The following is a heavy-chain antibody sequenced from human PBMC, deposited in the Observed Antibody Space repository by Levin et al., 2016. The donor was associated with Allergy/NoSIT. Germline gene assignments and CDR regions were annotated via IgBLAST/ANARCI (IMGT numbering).Heavy chain of an antibody. CDR2: ISAYNGNT. V-gene: IGHV1-18*04. Sequence: ASVKVSCKASGYTFTSYGISWVRQAPGQGLEWMGWISAYNGNTNYAQKFQGRVTMTTDTSTSTGYMELRSLRSDDTAVYYCARDLIAVRPGWFDPWGQGTLVTVSS. J-gene: IGHJ5*02. CDR3: ARDLIAVRPGWFDP. CDR1: GYTFTSYG. D-gene: IGHD6-6*01.